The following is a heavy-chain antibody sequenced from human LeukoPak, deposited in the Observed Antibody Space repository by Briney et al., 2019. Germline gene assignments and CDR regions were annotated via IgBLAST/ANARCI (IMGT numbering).Heavy chain of an antibody. Sequence: ASVRVSCKASGYTFTSYGISWVRQAPGQGLEWMGGIIPIFGTANYAQKFQGRVTITTDESTSTAYMELSSLRSEDTAVYYCAREGLGWGAFDIWGQGTMVTVSS. CDR1: GYTFTSYG. CDR2: IIPIFGTA. V-gene: IGHV1-69*05. D-gene: IGHD3-16*01. CDR3: AREGLGWGAFDI. J-gene: IGHJ3*02.